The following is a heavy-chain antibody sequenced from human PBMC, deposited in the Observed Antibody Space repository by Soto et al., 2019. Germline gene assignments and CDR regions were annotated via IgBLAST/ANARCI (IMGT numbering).Heavy chain of an antibody. Sequence: TGGSLRLSCAASGLTATSNYMSWVRQAPGKGLEWVSVISSAVAGTTYYADSVRGRFTISTDNSKNTVFLQMNSLRVEDTAVYYCARSQPFDFYSGSRYYFDYWGQGTLVTVSS. D-gene: IGHD3-3*01. CDR2: ISSAVAGTT. V-gene: IGHV3-53*01. J-gene: IGHJ4*02. CDR3: ARSQPFDFYSGSRYYFDY. CDR1: GLTATSNY.